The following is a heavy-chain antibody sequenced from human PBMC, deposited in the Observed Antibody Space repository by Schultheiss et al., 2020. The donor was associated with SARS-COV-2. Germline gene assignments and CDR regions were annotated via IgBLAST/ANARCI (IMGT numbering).Heavy chain of an antibody. Sequence: GESLKISCAASGFTFSSYDMHWVRQATGKGLEWVSAISGSGGSTYYADSVKGRFTISRDNSKNTLYLQMNSLRAEDTAVYYCAKVGPHLYSSGWFSFDYWGQGTLVTVSS. D-gene: IGHD6-19*01. CDR3: AKVGPHLYSSGWFSFDY. V-gene: IGHV3-23*01. CDR2: ISGSGGST. J-gene: IGHJ4*02. CDR1: GFTFSSYD.